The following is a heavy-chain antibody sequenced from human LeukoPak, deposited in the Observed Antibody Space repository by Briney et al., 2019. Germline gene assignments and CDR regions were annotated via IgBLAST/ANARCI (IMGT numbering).Heavy chain of an antibody. D-gene: IGHD2-15*01. Sequence: GGSLRLSCAASGFTVSSNDMSWVRQAPGKGLECISVIYSGGSTDYADSVKGRLTISRDNSKNTLYLQMNSLRAEDTAVYYCARLVVAATPFDYWGQGTLVTVSS. CDR1: GFTVSSND. V-gene: IGHV3-53*01. CDR2: IYSGGST. J-gene: IGHJ4*02. CDR3: ARLVVAATPFDY.